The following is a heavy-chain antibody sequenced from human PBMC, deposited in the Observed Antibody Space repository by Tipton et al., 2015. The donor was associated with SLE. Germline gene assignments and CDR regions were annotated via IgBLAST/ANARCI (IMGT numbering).Heavy chain of an antibody. V-gene: IGHV3-23*01. CDR3: AKAAARGGYYYYYGMDV. Sequence: GSLRLSCAGSGFTLSDYAMSWVRQAPGKGLEWVSSISVGEGNTYDADSVKGRFTISRDNTKNTLFLQMNSLRVEDTALYYCAKAAARGGYYYYYGMDVWGQGTTVTVSS. J-gene: IGHJ6*02. CDR1: GFTLSDYA. CDR2: ISVGEGNT. D-gene: IGHD3-10*01.